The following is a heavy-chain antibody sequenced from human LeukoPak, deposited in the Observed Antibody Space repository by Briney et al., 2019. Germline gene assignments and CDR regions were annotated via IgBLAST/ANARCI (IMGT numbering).Heavy chain of an antibody. V-gene: IGHV1-2*06. Sequence: ASVKVSCKASGYTFTGYYMHWVRQAPGQGLEWMGRINPNSGGTNYAQKFQGRVSMTRDTSISTAYMELSRLRSDDTAVYYCAVLRTYYFDYWGQGTLVTVSS. D-gene: IGHD2/OR15-2a*01. CDR2: INPNSGGT. CDR1: GYTFTGYY. J-gene: IGHJ4*02. CDR3: AVLRTYYFDY.